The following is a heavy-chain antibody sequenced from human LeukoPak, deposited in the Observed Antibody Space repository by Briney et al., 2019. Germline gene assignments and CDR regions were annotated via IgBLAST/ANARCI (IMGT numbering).Heavy chain of an antibody. Sequence: ASVKVSCKASGYTFTGYYMHWVRQVPGQGLEWMGWINPNSGGTNYAQKFQGRVTMTRDTSISTAYMELSRLRSDDTAVYYCATEPEKENYYYDSSGYKRWGQGTLVTVSS. V-gene: IGHV1-2*02. CDR2: INPNSGGT. CDR1: GYTFTGYY. D-gene: IGHD3-22*01. J-gene: IGHJ4*02. CDR3: ATEPEKENYYYDSSGYKR.